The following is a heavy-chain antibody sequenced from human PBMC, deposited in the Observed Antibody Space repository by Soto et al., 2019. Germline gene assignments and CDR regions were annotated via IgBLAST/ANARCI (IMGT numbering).Heavy chain of an antibody. CDR2: IIPVTGTA. CDR3: ARLGLDLDFDH. J-gene: IGHJ4*02. V-gene: IGHV1-69*13. Sequence: SVKVSCKSYGDSFSRFAVSWVRWAPGEGLEWMGGIIPVTGTANYIDKFRGRLTITADESSSTVYMELSSLRSEDTAVYYCARLGLDLDFDHWGQGTLVTVSS. CDR1: GDSFSRFA.